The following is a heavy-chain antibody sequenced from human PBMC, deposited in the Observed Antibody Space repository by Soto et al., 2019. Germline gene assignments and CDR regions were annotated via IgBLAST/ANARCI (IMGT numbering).Heavy chain of an antibody. J-gene: IGHJ4*02. Sequence: QVQLVQSGAEVKKPGASVKVSCKASGYTFTSYGISWVRQAPGQGLEWMGWISSYNGNTNYAQKLQGRVTRTTDTSTSTAYRELRSLRSDDTAVYYCASGEDYYGSGSTTPFDYWGQGTLVTVSS. CDR1: GYTFTSYG. V-gene: IGHV1-18*01. CDR3: ASGEDYYGSGSTTPFDY. D-gene: IGHD3-10*01. CDR2: ISSYNGNT.